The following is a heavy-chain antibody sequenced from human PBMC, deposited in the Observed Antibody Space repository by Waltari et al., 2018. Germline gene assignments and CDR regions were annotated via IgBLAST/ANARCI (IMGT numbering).Heavy chain of an antibody. CDR2: IYYSGST. CDR3: ARGGRGGGYYYDSSGYGDY. Sequence: QVQLQESGPGLVKPSETLSLTCAVSGYSISSGYYWSWTRQPPGKGLEWIGYIYYSGSTNYNPSLKSRVTISVDTSKNQFSLKLSSVTAADTAVYYCARGGRGGGYYYDSSGYGDYWGQGTLVTVSS. J-gene: IGHJ4*02. CDR1: GYSISSGYY. D-gene: IGHD3-22*01. V-gene: IGHV4-61*01.